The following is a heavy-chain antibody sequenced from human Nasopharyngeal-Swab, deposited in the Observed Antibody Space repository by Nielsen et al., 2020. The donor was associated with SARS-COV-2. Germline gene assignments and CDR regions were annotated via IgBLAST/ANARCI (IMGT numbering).Heavy chain of an antibody. J-gene: IGHJ3*02. V-gene: IGHV3-23*01. D-gene: IGHD2-2*01. CDR2: ITGSGGTT. Sequence: GESLKISCAASGFTFSSYAMSWVRQAPGKGLEWVSTITGSGGTTYYADSVKGRFTISRDNSKNTLYLQMNSLKAEDTAVYYCAKEPWKYAVHAFDIWGQGTMVTVSS. CDR3: AKEPWKYAVHAFDI. CDR1: GFTFSSYA.